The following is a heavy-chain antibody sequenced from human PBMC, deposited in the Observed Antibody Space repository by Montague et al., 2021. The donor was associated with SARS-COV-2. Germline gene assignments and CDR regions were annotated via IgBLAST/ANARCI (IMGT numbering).Heavy chain of an antibody. CDR1: GGSISSSSYY. CDR2: IYYSGST. CDR3: ARHDNILATYVYYYGMDV. Sequence: SETLSLTCTVSGGSISSSSYYWGWIRQPPGKGLEWIGSIYYSGSTYYNPSLKSRVTISVDTSKNQFSLKLSSVTAADTAVYYCARHDNILATYVYYYGMDVWGQGTTVTVSS. J-gene: IGHJ6*02. V-gene: IGHV4-39*01. D-gene: IGHD3-9*01.